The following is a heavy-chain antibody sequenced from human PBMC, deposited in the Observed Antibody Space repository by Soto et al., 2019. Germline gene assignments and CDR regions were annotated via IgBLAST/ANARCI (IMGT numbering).Heavy chain of an antibody. CDR3: ARRGGSSSGYYYYAMDV. J-gene: IGHJ6*02. Sequence: SETLSLTCSVSSDSMNSGGYYWSWIRQHPGKGLEWIGYIYSNGDTYYNPSLKSRVTISIDTSKNQFSLNLTSVTAADTAVYYCARRGGSSSGYYYYAMDVWGQGTTVTVSS. D-gene: IGHD6-6*01. CDR2: IYSNGDT. V-gene: IGHV4-31*03. CDR1: SDSMNSGGYY.